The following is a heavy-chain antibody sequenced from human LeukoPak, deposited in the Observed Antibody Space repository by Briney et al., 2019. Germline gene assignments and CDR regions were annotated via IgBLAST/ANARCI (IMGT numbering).Heavy chain of an antibody. V-gene: IGHV4-59*08. J-gene: IGHJ4*02. CDR1: GGSISSYY. CDR2: IYYSGST. D-gene: IGHD1-26*01. CDR3: ARQVVGAPFDN. Sequence: SETLSLTCTVSGGSISSYYWSWIRQPLVKGLEWIGYIYYSGSTNYNPSLKSRVTISVDTSKNQFSLNLSSVTAADTAVYYCARQVVGAPFDNWGQGTLVTVSS.